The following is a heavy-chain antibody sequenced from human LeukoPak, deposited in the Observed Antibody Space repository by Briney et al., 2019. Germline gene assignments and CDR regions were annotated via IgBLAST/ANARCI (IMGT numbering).Heavy chain of an antibody. CDR2: ISWDGGST. D-gene: IGHD2-2*02. CDR1: GFTFDDYT. V-gene: IGHV3-43*01. CDR3: ARVSCSSSSCYTANWFDP. Sequence: GGSLRLSCAASGFTFDDYTMHWVRQAPGKGLEWVSLISWDGGSTYYADSVKGRFTISRDNNKNSLYLQMNSLRAEDTALYHCARVSCSSSSCYTANWFDPWGQGTLVTVSS. J-gene: IGHJ5*02.